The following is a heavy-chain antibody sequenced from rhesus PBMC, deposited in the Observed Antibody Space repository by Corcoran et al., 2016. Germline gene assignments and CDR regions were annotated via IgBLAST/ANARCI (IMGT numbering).Heavy chain of an antibody. J-gene: IGHJ4*01. CDR3: ASDARRPRCILDY. D-gene: IGHD1-1-1*01. CDR1: GGCIRVSPS. V-gene: IGHV4S9*01. CDR2: IYGNSAST. Sequence: QVQLQESGPGLGKPSETLSLTCGVSGGCIRVSPSWNWVRELPGKGLEMIGNIYGNSASTNYTPSLKSRVTISKDTSKNQFFLKLGSVTAADTAIYYCASDARRPRCILDYWGRGVLVTVSS.